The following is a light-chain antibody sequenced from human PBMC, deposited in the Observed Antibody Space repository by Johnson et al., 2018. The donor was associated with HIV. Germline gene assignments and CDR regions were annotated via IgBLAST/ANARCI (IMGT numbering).Light chain of an antibody. CDR2: DNN. V-gene: IGLV1-51*01. J-gene: IGLJ1*01. CDR1: SSNIGNNY. CDR3: GTWDTSLGAQYV. Sequence: QSVLTQPPSVSAAPGQKVTISCSGSSSNIGNNYVSWYQQLPGTAPKLLIYDNNKRPSGIPDRFSGPKSGTSATLGITGLQTGDEADYYCGTWDTSLGAQYVFGSGTKGTVL.